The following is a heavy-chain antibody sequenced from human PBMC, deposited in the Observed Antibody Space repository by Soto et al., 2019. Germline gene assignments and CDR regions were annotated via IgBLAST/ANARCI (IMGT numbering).Heavy chain of an antibody. J-gene: IGHJ4*02. CDR2: IYWNDDK. Sequence: QITLKESGPTLVKPTQTLTLTCTFSGFALSTSGVGVGWVRQPPGKALEWLALIYWNDDKRYSPSLKSRLTSTKDTSKNQVVTTMTDMDPVDTATYHCTHSIDTAMALEYWGQGTLVTVSS. V-gene: IGHV2-5*01. CDR1: GFALSTSGVG. CDR3: THSIDTAMALEY. D-gene: IGHD5-18*01.